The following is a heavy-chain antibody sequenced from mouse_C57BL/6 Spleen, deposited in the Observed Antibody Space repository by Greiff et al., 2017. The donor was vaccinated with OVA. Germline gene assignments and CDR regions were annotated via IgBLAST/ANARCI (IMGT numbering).Heavy chain of an antibody. V-gene: IGHV1-20*01. D-gene: IGHD1-1*01. J-gene: IGHJ2*01. CDR1: GYSFTGYF. CDR2: INPYNGDT. CDR3: ARYGSSLDY. Sequence: EVQGVESGPELVKPGDSVKISCKASGYSFTGYFMNWVMQSHGKSLEWIGRINPYNGDTFYNQKFKGKATLTVDKSSSTAHMELRSLTSEDSAVYYCARYGSSLDYWGQGTTLTVSS.